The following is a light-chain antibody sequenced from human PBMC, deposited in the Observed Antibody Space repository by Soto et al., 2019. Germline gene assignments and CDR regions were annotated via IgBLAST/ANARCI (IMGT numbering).Light chain of an antibody. Sequence: EIAMTQSPATLSVSPGERATLSCRASQSVTSNLAWYQQKPGQAPRLLMYGVSTRATGIPARFGGSGSATEFTLTISSLQSEDFAVYYCQQYSQCPLSFGGGTKVEIK. CDR2: GVS. CDR3: QQYSQCPLS. CDR1: QSVTSN. V-gene: IGKV3-15*01. J-gene: IGKJ4*01.